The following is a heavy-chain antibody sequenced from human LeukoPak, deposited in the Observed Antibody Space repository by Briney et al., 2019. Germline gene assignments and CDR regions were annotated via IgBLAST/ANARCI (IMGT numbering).Heavy chain of an antibody. Sequence: GGSLRHSCAASGFTLSNYAMNWVRQAPGKGLEWVSAISGGGGGTYYADSVKGRFTISRDNSKNTLYLQMNSLRAEDTPVYYCAKEMGITVGGSFDYWGQGTLVTVSS. D-gene: IGHD6-19*01. CDR3: AKEMGITVGGSFDY. CDR1: GFTLSNYA. J-gene: IGHJ4*02. V-gene: IGHV3-23*01. CDR2: ISGGGGGT.